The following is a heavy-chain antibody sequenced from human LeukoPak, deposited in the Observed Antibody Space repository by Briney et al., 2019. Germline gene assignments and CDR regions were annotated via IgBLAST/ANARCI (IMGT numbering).Heavy chain of an antibody. V-gene: IGHV4-59*01. CDR2: ISYSGNT. D-gene: IGHD5-24*01. CDR3: TRDRRHCYNHVDL. J-gene: IGHJ5*02. Sequence: SETLSLTCTVSGGSISNYYWSWIRQPPGKGLEWIGYISYSGNTEYNPSLKSRVTISVDTSKNQLTLKLSSVTAADTAVYFCTRDRRHCYNHVDLWGQGSLVTVSS. CDR1: GGSISNYY.